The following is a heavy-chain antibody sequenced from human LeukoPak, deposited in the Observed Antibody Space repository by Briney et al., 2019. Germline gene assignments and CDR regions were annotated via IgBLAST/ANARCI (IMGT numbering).Heavy chain of an antibody. CDR3: ARGRGLWFGELPNFDY. CDR2: INHSGST. V-gene: IGHV4-34*01. Sequence: PSEALSLTCAVYGGSFSGYYWSWIRQPPGKGLEWIGEINHSGSTNYNPSLKSRVTISVDTSKNQFSLKLSSVTAADTAVCYCARGRGLWFGELPNFDYWGQGTLVTVSS. D-gene: IGHD3-10*01. CDR1: GGSFSGYY. J-gene: IGHJ4*02.